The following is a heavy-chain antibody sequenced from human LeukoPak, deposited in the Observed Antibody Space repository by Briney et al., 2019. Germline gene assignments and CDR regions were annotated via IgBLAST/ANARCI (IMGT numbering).Heavy chain of an antibody. Sequence: GGSLRLSCAASGFTFIHAWMNWVRQAPGQGLEWVGRIKSKPNGETADYVAPVKGRFTISRDDSKNTLYLQMNSLKTEDTAVYYCVADTPDLAPYDFDYWGRGTLVTVSS. CDR1: GFTFIHAW. J-gene: IGHJ4*02. CDR2: IKSKPNGETA. D-gene: IGHD5-18*01. CDR3: VADTPDLAPYDFDY. V-gene: IGHV3-15*01.